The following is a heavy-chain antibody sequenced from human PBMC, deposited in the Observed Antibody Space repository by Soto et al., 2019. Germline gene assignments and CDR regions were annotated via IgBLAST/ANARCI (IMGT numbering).Heavy chain of an antibody. J-gene: IGHJ4*02. D-gene: IGHD3-9*01. CDR2: IIPIFGTA. Sequence: ASVKVSFKASGGTFSSYAISWVRQAPGQGLEWMGGIIPIFGTANYAQKFQGRVTITADESTSTAYMELSSLRSEDTAVYYCATSGGFYDILTGYSHCDYWGQGTLVSVSS. V-gene: IGHV1-69*13. CDR3: ATSGGFYDILTGYSHCDY. CDR1: GGTFSSYA.